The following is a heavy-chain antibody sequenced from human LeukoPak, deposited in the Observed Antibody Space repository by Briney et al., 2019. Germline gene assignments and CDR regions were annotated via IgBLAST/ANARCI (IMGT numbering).Heavy chain of an antibody. Sequence: GGSLRLSCAASGFTFSSYAMRWVRQAPGKGLEWVSALSGSGGSTYYADSVKGRFTISRDNSKNPLHLQMTSLRAEDTAVYYCAKGPTTVTYDTFDYWGQGTLVTVSS. V-gene: IGHV3-23*01. J-gene: IGHJ4*02. D-gene: IGHD4-17*01. CDR3: AKGPTTVTYDTFDY. CDR1: GFTFSSYA. CDR2: LSGSGGST.